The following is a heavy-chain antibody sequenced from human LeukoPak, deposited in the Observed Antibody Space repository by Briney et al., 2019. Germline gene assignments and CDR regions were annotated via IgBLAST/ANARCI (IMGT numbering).Heavy chain of an antibody. D-gene: IGHD4-17*01. CDR1: GGSFSGYY. Sequence: SETLSLTCAVYGGSFSGYYWSWIRQPPGKGLEWIGEINHSGSTNYNPSLKSRVTISVDTSKNQFSLKLSSVTAADTAVYYCARGVGEYGDYIPFDYWGQGTLVTVSS. J-gene: IGHJ4*02. V-gene: IGHV4-34*01. CDR2: INHSGST. CDR3: ARGVGEYGDYIPFDY.